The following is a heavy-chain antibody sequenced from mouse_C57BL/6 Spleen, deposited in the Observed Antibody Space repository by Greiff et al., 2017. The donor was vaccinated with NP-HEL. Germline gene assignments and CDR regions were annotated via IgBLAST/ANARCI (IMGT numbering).Heavy chain of an antibody. CDR3: AREGGYSNYGWYFDV. D-gene: IGHD2-5*01. J-gene: IGHJ1*03. CDR1: GFTFSDYY. Sequence: EVQLQESEGGLVQPGSSMKLSCTASGFTFSDYYMAWVRQVPEKGLEWVANINYDGSSTYYLDSLKSRFIISRDNAKNILYLQMSSLKSEDTATYYGAREGGYSNYGWYFDVWGTGTTVTVSS. CDR2: INYDGSST. V-gene: IGHV5-16*01.